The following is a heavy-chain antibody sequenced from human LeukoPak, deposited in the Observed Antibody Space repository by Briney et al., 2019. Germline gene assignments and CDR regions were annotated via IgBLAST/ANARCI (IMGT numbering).Heavy chain of an antibody. CDR3: ATARNFRFEY. Sequence: GGSLRLSCATSGLTFRTTWMHWVRQAPGKGLMWVSRMNGEGTTIDYADSVKGRFTVSRDYAKNTLFLQMNNLRTEDTALYFCATARNFRFEYWGQGPLVIVSA. D-gene: IGHD1-7*01. V-gene: IGHV3-74*01. CDR1: GLTFRTTW. CDR2: MNGEGTTI. J-gene: IGHJ4*02.